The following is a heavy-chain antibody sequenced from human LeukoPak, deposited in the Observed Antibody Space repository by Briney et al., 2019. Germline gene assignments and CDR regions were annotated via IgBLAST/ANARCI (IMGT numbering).Heavy chain of an antibody. D-gene: IGHD3-22*01. CDR3: ARYRQESSGQFDS. J-gene: IGHJ4*02. CDR1: GGSISSGSYY. CDR2: INTSGST. V-gene: IGHV4-61*02. Sequence: KPSETLSLTCTVSGGSISSGSYYWNWIRQPAGKGLEWIGRINTSGSTNYNPSLKSRVTMSVDSSKNQFSLNLSSVTAADTAVYYCARYRQESSGQFDSWGQGTLVTVSS.